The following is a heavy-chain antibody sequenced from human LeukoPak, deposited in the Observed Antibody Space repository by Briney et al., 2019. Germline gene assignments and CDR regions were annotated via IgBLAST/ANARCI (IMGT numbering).Heavy chain of an antibody. D-gene: IGHD2-15*01. CDR2: INPSGGST. J-gene: IGHJ4*02. CDR1: GYTFTSYD. CDR3: ASGYCSGGSCSTIFDY. Sequence: ASVKVSCKASGYTFTSYDINWVRQAPGQGLEWMGIINPSGGSTSYAQKFQGRVTMTRDMSTSTVYMELSSLRSEDTAVYYCASGYCSGGSCSTIFDYWGQGTLVTVSS. V-gene: IGHV1-46*01.